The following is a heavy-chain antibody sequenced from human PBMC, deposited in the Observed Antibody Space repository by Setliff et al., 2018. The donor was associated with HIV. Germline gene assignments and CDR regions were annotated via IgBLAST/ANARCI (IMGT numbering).Heavy chain of an antibody. D-gene: IGHD2-2*01. CDR2: IDYSGST. CDR1: GGSISSGGYY. V-gene: IGHV4-31*03. J-gene: IGHJ3*02. CDR3: ARERSPGYCSSTSCLDAYDI. Sequence: NPSETLSLTCTVSGGSISSGGYYWSWIRQHPGKGLEWIGYIDYSGSTYYNPSLKSRVTISVDTSTNQFSLKLSSVTAADTAVYYWARERSPGYCSSTSCLDAYDIWGQGTRVTV.